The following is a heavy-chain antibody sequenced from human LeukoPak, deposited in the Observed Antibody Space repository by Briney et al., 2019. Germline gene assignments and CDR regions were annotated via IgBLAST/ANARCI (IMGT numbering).Heavy chain of an antibody. CDR3: TTDHPYGDYWYYFDY. CDR1: GFTFRSYV. J-gene: IGHJ4*02. D-gene: IGHD4-17*01. Sequence: PGRSLRLSCAASGFTFRSYVMHWVRQAPGKGLEWVGRIKSKTDGGTTDYAAPVKGRFTISRDDSKNTLYLQMNSLKTEDTAVYYCTTDHPYGDYWYYFDYWGQGTLVTVSS. CDR2: IKSKTDGGTT. V-gene: IGHV3-15*01.